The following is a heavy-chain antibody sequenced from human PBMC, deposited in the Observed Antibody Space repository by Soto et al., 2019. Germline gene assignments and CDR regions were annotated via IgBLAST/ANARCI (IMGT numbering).Heavy chain of an antibody. Sequence: QVQLQQWGAGLLEPSETLSLTCAVYGGSFSGYYWSWIRQPPGKGLEWIGEINHSGSTNYNPSLKSRVSISVDTSKNQFSLKLSPVTAADTALYYCARGAGYCSGGSCYPRGDYWGQGTMVTVSS. D-gene: IGHD2-15*01. CDR3: ARGAGYCSGGSCYPRGDY. CDR2: INHSGST. CDR1: GGSFSGYY. V-gene: IGHV4-34*01. J-gene: IGHJ4*02.